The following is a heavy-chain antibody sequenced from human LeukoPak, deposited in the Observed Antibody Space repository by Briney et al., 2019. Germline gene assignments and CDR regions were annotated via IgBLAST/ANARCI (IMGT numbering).Heavy chain of an antibody. CDR3: ARVRYISSWYPTYYYYYYMDV. V-gene: IGHV3-74*01. Sequence: GGSLRLSCAASGFTFSSYRMNWVRQVPGKGLVWVSRINTDGSSTGYADSVKGRFTISRDNAKNTLYLQMSSLRVEDTAVYYCARVRYISSWYPTYYYYYYMDVWGKGTTVTVSS. D-gene: IGHD6-13*01. CDR2: INTDGSST. J-gene: IGHJ6*03. CDR1: GFTFSSYR.